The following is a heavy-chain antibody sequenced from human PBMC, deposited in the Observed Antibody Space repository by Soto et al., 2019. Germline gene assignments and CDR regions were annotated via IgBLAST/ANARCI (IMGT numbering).Heavy chain of an antibody. Sequence: GGSLRLSCTVSGFTFGDYAMSWVRQAPGKGLEWVGFISSQAFGGTTEYAASVECRFTISTDESKTIAYLQMNSLKAADTAVYFCATVYFYDSSADYYFDYWGQGTLVTVSS. CDR3: ATVYFYDSSADYYFDY. CDR1: GFTFGDYA. D-gene: IGHD3-22*01. V-gene: IGHV3-49*04. J-gene: IGHJ4*02. CDR2: ISSQAFGGTT.